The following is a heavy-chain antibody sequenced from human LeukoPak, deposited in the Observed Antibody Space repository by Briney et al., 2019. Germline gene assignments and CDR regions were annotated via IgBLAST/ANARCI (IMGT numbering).Heavy chain of an antibody. J-gene: IGHJ5*02. Sequence: SSETLSLTCTVSGGSISSYYWSWIRQPAGKGLEWIGRIYTSGSTNYNPSLKSRVTMSVDTSKNQFSLKLSSVTAADTAVYYCARYPKTYYYGSGSPSFDPWGQGTLVTVSS. D-gene: IGHD3-10*01. CDR2: IYTSGST. CDR1: GGSISSYY. V-gene: IGHV4-4*07. CDR3: ARYPKTYYYGSGSPSFDP.